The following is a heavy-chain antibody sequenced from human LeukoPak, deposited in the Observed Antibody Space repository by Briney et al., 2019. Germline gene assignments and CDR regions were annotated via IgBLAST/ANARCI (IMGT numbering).Heavy chain of an antibody. CDR1: GFTFTTYW. Sequence: GGSLRLSCTASGFTFTTYWMAWVRQAPGKGLEWVANIKQDGSEAYYAESVRGRFTISRDNAKNSLYLQMNSLRAEDTSVYYCSNGIYDRSYWGQGTLVTVSS. D-gene: IGHD3-22*01. J-gene: IGHJ4*02. V-gene: IGHV3-7*01. CDR3: SNGIYDRSY. CDR2: IKQDGSEA.